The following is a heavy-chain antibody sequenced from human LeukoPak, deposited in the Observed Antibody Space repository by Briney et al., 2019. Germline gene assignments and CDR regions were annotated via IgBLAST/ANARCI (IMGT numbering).Heavy chain of an antibody. CDR2: IKQDGREK. Sequence: PGRSLRLSCAASGFTFSNYWMSWVRQAPGKGLEWVANIKQDGREKYYVDSVRGRFTISRDNPENSLYLQMNSLRAEDTAVYYCARYSGSWDFFDYWGQGTLVTVSS. CDR3: ARYSGSWDFFDY. J-gene: IGHJ4*02. CDR1: GFTFSNYW. D-gene: IGHD6-13*01. V-gene: IGHV3-7*05.